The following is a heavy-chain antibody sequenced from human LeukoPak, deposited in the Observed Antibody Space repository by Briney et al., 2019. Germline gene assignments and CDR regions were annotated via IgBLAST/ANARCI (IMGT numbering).Heavy chain of an antibody. J-gene: IGHJ4*02. D-gene: IGHD3-3*01. CDR2: IYYSGST. CDR1: GGSFSGYY. Sequence: PSETLSLTCAVYGGSFSGYYWSWIRQPPGKGLEWIGYIYYSGSTNYNPSLKSRVTISVDTSKNQFSLKLSSVTAADTAVYYCARHRYRDFWSGSLYYFDYWGQGTLVTVSS. V-gene: IGHV4-59*08. CDR3: ARHRYRDFWSGSLYYFDY.